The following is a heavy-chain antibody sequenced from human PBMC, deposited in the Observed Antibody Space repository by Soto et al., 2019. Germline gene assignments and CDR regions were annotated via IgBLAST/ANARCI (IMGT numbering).Heavy chain of an antibody. CDR2: IWNDGSNK. CDR1: GFTFSSYG. CDR3: ARERVTASWIQLRDYYYGMDV. D-gene: IGHD5-18*01. V-gene: IGHV3-33*01. Sequence: QVQLVESGGGVVQPGRSLRLSCAASGFTFSSYGMHWVRQAPGKGLEWVAVIWNDGSNKYYADSVKGRFTISRDNSKNRMYLQMNSLRAEDTAVYYCARERVTASWIQLRDYYYGMDVWGQGTTVTVSS. J-gene: IGHJ6*01.